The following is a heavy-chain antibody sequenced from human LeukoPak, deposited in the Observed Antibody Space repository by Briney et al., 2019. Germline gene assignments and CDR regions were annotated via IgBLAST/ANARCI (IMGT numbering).Heavy chain of an antibody. CDR1: GVPIRTSGYS. D-gene: IGHD1-1*01. CDR3: ARDRNWNDGGIDY. V-gene: IGHV4-30-2*01. CDR2: IYHSGST. J-gene: IGHJ4*02. Sequence: YPSETLSLTCVVSGVPIRTSGYSWSWIRQPPGKGLEWIGYIYHSGSTYYNPSLKSRVTISVDRSKNQFSLKLSSVTAADTAVYYCARDRNWNDGGIDYWGQGTLVTVSS.